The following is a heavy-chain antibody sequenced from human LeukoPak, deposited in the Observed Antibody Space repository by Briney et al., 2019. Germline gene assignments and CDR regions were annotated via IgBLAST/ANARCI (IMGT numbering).Heavy chain of an antibody. D-gene: IGHD3-10*01. J-gene: IGHJ4*02. CDR2: IRYDGSNK. CDR3: AKDDAWFGEDVKYFDY. CDR1: GFTFSSYG. V-gene: IGHV3-30*02. Sequence: GGSLRLSCAASGFTFSSYGMHWVRQAPGKGLEWVAFIRYDGSNKYYADSVKGRSTISRDNSKNTLYLQMNSLRAEDTAVYYCAKDDAWFGEDVKYFDYWGQGTLVTVSS.